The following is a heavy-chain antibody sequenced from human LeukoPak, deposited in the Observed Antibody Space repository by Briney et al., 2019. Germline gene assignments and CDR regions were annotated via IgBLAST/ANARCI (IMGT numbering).Heavy chain of an antibody. V-gene: IGHV1-24*01. CDR3: ATEGITMVREPHWFDP. CDR1: GYTLTELS. CDR2: FDPEDGET. D-gene: IGHD3-10*01. Sequence: ASVKVSCKVSGYTLTELSMHWVRQAPGKGLEWMGGFDPEDGETIYAQKFQGRVTMTEDTSTDTAYMELSSLRSGDTAVYYCATEGITMVREPHWFDPWGQGTLVTVSS. J-gene: IGHJ5*02.